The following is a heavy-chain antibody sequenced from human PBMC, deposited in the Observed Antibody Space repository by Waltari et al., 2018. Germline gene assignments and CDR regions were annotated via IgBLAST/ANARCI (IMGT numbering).Heavy chain of an antibody. Sequence: EVQLVESGGDLVQPGGSLRLSCVASGLTFSNYWMSWVRQAPGKGLEWVADIKGDGSKRYYVDSVKGRFTISRDNTKNSLYLEMSSLRVEDTAVYYCARDKSISGTTWGFDLWGQGTLVTISS. CDR3: ARDKSISGTTWGFDL. CDR1: GLTFSNYW. D-gene: IGHD1-20*01. CDR2: IKGDGSKR. V-gene: IGHV3-7*03. J-gene: IGHJ4*02.